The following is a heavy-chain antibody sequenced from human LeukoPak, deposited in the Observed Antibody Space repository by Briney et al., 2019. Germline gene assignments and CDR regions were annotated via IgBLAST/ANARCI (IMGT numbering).Heavy chain of an antibody. CDR3: AKGGLLVASFDY. V-gene: IGHV3-21*04. CDR2: ISSSSTFI. J-gene: IGHJ4*02. D-gene: IGHD5-12*01. CDR1: GFTIETYT. Sequence: GGSLRLSCVASGFTIETYTLNWVRQAPGKGLEWVSSISSSSTFIYYTDSLKGRFTISRDNSKNTLYLQMNSLRAEDTAVYYCAKGGLLVASFDYWGQGTLVTVSS.